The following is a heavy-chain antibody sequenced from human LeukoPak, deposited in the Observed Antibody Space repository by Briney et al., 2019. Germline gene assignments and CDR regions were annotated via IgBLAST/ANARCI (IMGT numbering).Heavy chain of an antibody. J-gene: IGHJ3*02. CDR3: AAQLQLINTFDM. CDR1: GTSINNYY. D-gene: IGHD1-1*01. CDR2: IYYTGNT. V-gene: IGHV4-59*01. Sequence: SETLSLTCTVSGTSINNYYWSWIRQPPGKGLEWIGYIYYTGNTNYNPSLKSRVTMSLDTSKNHFSLKLTSMTAADAAVYYCAAQLQLINTFDMWGQGTMVTVSS.